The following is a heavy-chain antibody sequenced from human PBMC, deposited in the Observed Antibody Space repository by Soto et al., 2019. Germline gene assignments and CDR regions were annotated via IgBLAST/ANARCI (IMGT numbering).Heavy chain of an antibody. Sequence: GGSLRLSCAASGFTFSDYYMSWIRQAPGKGLEWVSYISSSGSAIYYADSVKGRFTISRDNAKNSLYLQMNSLRAEDTAVYYCARDLSDSSGYYDYWGQGTLVTVSS. CDR1: GFTFSDYY. CDR3: ARDLSDSSGYYDY. J-gene: IGHJ4*02. V-gene: IGHV3-11*01. D-gene: IGHD3-22*01. CDR2: ISSSGSAI.